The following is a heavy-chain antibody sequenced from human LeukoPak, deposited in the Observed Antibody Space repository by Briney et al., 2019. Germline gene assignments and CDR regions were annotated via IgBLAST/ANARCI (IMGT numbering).Heavy chain of an antibody. CDR1: GFTFSSYA. CDR2: ISGSGGST. J-gene: IGHJ4*02. CDR3: AKEGYYDSSGYPDDYYFDY. V-gene: IGHV3-23*01. D-gene: IGHD3-22*01. Sequence: GGSLRLSCAASGFTFSSYAMSRVRQAPGKGLEWVSAISGSGGSTYYADSVKGRFTISRDNSKNTLYLQMNSLRAEDTAVYYCAKEGYYDSSGYPDDYYFDYWGQGTLVTVSS.